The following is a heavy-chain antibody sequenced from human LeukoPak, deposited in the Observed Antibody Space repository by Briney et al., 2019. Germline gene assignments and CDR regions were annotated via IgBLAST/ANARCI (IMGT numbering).Heavy chain of an antibody. Sequence: PGGSLRLSCAASGFTFSDYYMSWIRQAPGKGLEWVSYISSSGSTIYYADSVKGRFTISRDNAKNSLYLQMNSLRAEDTAVYYCARDGVQLSPYYYYGMDVWGRGTTVTVSS. D-gene: IGHD5-18*01. J-gene: IGHJ6*02. CDR1: GFTFSDYY. CDR3: ARDGVQLSPYYYYGMDV. CDR2: ISSSGSTI. V-gene: IGHV3-11*01.